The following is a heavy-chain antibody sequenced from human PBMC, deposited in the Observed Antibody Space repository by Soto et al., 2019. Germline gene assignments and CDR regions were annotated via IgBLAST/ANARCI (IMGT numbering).Heavy chain of an antibody. V-gene: IGHV4-4*02. J-gene: IGHJ5*02. D-gene: IGHD6-13*01. Sequence: SETLSLTCAVSGGSISSGNWWNWVRQPPGKGLEWIGEIHHSGSTNHNPSLKSRVTISVDKSKNQFSLNLSSVTAADTAVYYCARMEGAVYSSSWHNWFDPWGQGTLVTVSS. CDR3: ARMEGAVYSSSWHNWFDP. CDR2: IHHSGST. CDR1: GGSISSGNW.